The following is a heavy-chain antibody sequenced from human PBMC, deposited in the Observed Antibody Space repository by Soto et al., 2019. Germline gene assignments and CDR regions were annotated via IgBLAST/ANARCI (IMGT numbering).Heavy chain of an antibody. Sequence: GGSLRLSCAASGFTLSNYAVNWGRQAPGKGLEWVSYISSDSRYIYHGDSVKGRFTISRDNARNSVDLQMNSLRDEDTAVYYCARIKLVDFFFINVDVYDMDVWGQGTPVTVSS. J-gene: IGHJ6*02. V-gene: IGHV3-48*02. CDR1: GFTLSNYA. CDR3: ARIKLVDFFFINVDVYDMDV. CDR2: ISSDSRYI. D-gene: IGHD2-15*01.